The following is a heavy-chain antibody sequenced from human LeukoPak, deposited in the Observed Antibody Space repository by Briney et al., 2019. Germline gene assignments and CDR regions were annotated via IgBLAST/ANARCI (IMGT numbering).Heavy chain of an antibody. CDR2: INQNRGEE. CDR3: AAERRGTSYYDGKEAFDH. V-gene: IGHV3-7*01. D-gene: IGHD4-23*01. CDR1: GLTFSNCL. J-gene: IGHJ4*02. Sequence: GGSLQLSCVASGLTFSNCLMSWVRQTPGRGLEWVANINQNRGEEHYADSVKGRFTITRDNAKNSVYLEVNSLRVEDTGVYFCAAERRGTSYYDGKEAFDHLRQGTMVAVSS.